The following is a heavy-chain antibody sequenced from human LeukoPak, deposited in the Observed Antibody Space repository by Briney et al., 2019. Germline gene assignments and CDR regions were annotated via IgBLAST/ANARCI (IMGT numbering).Heavy chain of an antibody. D-gene: IGHD2-21*01. CDR1: GFTFINYW. CDR3: ARGQGWHQGVVPNIDF. V-gene: IGHV3-74*01. Sequence: PGGSLRLSCVASGFTFINYWMHWVRQAPGEGLVWVARTDSDGRGASYADSVQGRFSISRDNAMNTLYLHMSSLRADDTAVYFCARGQGWHQGVVPNIDFWGQGTLVTVSS. J-gene: IGHJ4*02. CDR2: TDSDGRGA.